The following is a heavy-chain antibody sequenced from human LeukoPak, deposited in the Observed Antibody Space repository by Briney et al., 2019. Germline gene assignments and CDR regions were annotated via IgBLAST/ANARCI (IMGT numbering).Heavy chain of an antibody. D-gene: IGHD5-18*01. CDR3: ANGLPTTH. CDR1: GFPFSSYA. V-gene: IGHV3-64*04. Sequence: LRLSCSASGFPFSSYAMHWVRQAPGKGLEYVSAISDSGGSTYYADSVKGRFTISRDNSKNTLFLQINSLRAEDTAVYYCANGLPTTHWGQGTLVTVSS. CDR2: ISDSGGST. J-gene: IGHJ4*02.